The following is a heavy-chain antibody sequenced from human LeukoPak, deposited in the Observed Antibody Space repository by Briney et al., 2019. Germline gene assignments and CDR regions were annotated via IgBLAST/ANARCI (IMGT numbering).Heavy chain of an antibody. CDR3: ARDLEGDPDY. V-gene: IGHV1-69*04. Sequence: SVKVSCKASGGTFSSYAISWVGQAPGQGLEWMGRIIPILGIANYAQKFQGRVTITADKSTSTAYMELSSLRSEDTAVYYCARDLEGDPDYWGQGTLVTVSS. CDR1: GGTFSSYA. CDR2: IIPILGIA. D-gene: IGHD3-16*01. J-gene: IGHJ4*02.